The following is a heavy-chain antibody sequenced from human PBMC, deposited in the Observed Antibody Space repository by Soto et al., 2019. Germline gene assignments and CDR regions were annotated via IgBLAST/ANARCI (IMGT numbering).Heavy chain of an antibody. J-gene: IGHJ4*02. CDR3: ARRIVATIYYFAY. D-gene: IGHD5-12*01. CDR2: IDYSGST. Sequence: QVQLQESGPGLVKPSQTLSLTCTVSGGSISSGGYYWSWIRQHPGKGLEWIAYIDYSGSTYYNPSLKSRVTISVDTSKNQFSLQLTSVTAADTAVYYCARRIVATIYYFAYWGQGTLVTVSS. CDR1: GGSISSGGYY. V-gene: IGHV4-31*03.